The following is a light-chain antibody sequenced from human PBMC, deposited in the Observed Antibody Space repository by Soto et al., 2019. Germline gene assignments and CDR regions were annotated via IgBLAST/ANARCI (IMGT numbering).Light chain of an antibody. CDR3: SSYSSSSTPYV. J-gene: IGLJ1*01. V-gene: IGLV2-14*01. CDR1: SSDVGDYNS. Sequence: QSALTQPASVSGSPGQSITISCTGTSSDVGDYNSVSWYQQHPGKAPKLMIYDVSIRPSGVSSRFSGSKSGNTASLTISGLQAEDEADYYCSSYSSSSTPYVVGSGTKVTVL. CDR2: DVS.